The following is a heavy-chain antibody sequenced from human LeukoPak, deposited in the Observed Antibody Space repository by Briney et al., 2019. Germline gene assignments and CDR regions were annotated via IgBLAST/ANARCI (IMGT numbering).Heavy chain of an antibody. CDR3: AKDMNDAHYFDY. Sequence: GGSLRLSCAASGFTVSSNYMSWVRQAPGKGLEWVSVIYSGGSIYYADSVKGRFTISKDNSKNTLYLQMNSLRAEDTAVYYCAKDMNDAHYFDYWGQGTLVTVSS. D-gene: IGHD1-1*01. J-gene: IGHJ4*02. CDR2: IYSGGSI. CDR1: GFTVSSNY. V-gene: IGHV3-53*05.